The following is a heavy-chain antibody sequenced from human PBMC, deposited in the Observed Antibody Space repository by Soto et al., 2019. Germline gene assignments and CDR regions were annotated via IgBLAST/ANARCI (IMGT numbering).Heavy chain of an antibody. CDR3: VRDPGLVVAPDNWFDP. CDR2: INLSGGST. Sequence: ASVKVSCKASGDTFTSQYVHWVRQAPGQGLEWMGIINLSGGSTSYAQRFQGRVTMTRDTSTSTVYMELSSLRSEDTAVYYCVRDPGLVVAPDNWFDPWGQGTLVTVSS. CDR1: GDTFTSQY. D-gene: IGHD2-2*01. J-gene: IGHJ5*02. V-gene: IGHV1-46*03.